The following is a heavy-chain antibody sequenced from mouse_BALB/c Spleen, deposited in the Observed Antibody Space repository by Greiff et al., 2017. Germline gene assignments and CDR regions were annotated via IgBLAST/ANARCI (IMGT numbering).Heavy chain of an antibody. D-gene: IGHD4-1*01. CDR3: AREEELDPWFAY. CDR1: GYSITSGYS. J-gene: IGHJ3*01. CDR2: IHYSGST. Sequence: EVKLQESGPDLVKPSQSLSLTCTVTGYSITSGYSWHWIRQFPGNQLEWMGYIHYSGSTNYNPSLKSRISITRDTSKNQFFLQLNSVTTEDTATYYCAREEELDPWFAYWGQGTLVTVSA. V-gene: IGHV3-1*02.